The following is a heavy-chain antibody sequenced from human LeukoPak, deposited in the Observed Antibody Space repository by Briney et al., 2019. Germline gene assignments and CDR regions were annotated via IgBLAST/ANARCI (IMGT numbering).Heavy chain of an antibody. CDR1: GGTFSSYA. J-gene: IGHJ4*02. V-gene: IGHV1-69*01. D-gene: IGHD3-3*01. CDR3: ARGVGGGYYDFWSGYPIDY. CDR2: IIPIFGTA. Sequence: SVKVSCKASGGTFSSYAISWVRQAPGQGLEWMGGIIPIFGTANYAQMFQGRVTITADESTSTAYMELSSLRSEDTAVYYCARGVGGGYYDFWSGYPIDYWGQGTLVTVSS.